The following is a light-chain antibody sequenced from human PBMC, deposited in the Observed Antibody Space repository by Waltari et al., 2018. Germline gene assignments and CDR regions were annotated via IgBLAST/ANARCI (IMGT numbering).Light chain of an antibody. CDR3: CSYTTTDTYV. CDR2: DVS. J-gene: IGLJ1*01. CDR1: SSDVGRYAY. V-gene: IGLV2-14*03. Sequence: SALPQPASVSGSPGQSITIYCTGTSSDVGRYAYVSWYQQHPGKAPKLIIYDVSKPPSGVSNRFSGSTSGYTASLTISGLQSEDEADYYCCSYTTTDTYVFGSGTKVTVL.